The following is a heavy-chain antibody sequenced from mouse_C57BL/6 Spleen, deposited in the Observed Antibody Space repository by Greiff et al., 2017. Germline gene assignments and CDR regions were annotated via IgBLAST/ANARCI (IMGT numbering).Heavy chain of an antibody. Sequence: EVQVVESGGGLVQPGGSLKLSCAASGFTFSDYYMYWVRQTPEKRLEWVAYISNGGGSTYYPDTVKGRFTISRDNAKNTLYLQMSRLKSEDTAMYYCARQGIYDGYYEYWYFDVWGTGTTVTVSS. J-gene: IGHJ1*03. D-gene: IGHD2-3*01. CDR1: GFTFSDYY. CDR2: ISNGGGST. CDR3: ARQGIYDGYYEYWYFDV. V-gene: IGHV5-12*01.